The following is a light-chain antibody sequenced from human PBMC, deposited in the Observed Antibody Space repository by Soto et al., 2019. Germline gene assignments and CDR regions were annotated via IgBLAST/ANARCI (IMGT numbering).Light chain of an antibody. CDR2: DAS. V-gene: IGKV3-11*01. CDR1: QSVSSY. Sequence: EIVLTQSPATLSLSPRERATLSCRASQSVSSYLAWYQQKPGQAPRLLIYDASNRATGIPARFSGSGSGTEFTLTISSLEPEDFAVYYCQQRSNWPTFGGGTKVEIK. J-gene: IGKJ4*01. CDR3: QQRSNWPT.